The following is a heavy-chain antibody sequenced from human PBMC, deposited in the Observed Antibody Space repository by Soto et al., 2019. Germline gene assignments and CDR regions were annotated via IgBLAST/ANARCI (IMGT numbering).Heavy chain of an antibody. V-gene: IGHV3-23*01. J-gene: IGHJ6*02. D-gene: IGHD4-17*01. Sequence: EVQLLESGGGLVQPGGSLRLSCAASGFTFSSYAMSWVRQAPGMGLEWVSVISGSGDATYYADSVKGRFTVSRDNSNNTVYLQMNSLRAEDTAVYYCAKEETVLVNYYYYYGMDVWGQGTTVTVSS. CDR2: ISGSGDAT. CDR1: GFTFSSYA. CDR3: AKEETVLVNYYYYYGMDV.